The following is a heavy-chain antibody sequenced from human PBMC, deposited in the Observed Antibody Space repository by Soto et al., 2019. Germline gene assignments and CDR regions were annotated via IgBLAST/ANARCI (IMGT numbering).Heavy chain of an antibody. CDR2: ISGSGVST. J-gene: IGHJ4*02. D-gene: IGHD3-10*01. V-gene: IGHV3-23*01. Sequence: GGSLRLSCAASGFTFSSYAMSWVRQAPGKGLEWVSAISGSGVSTYYADSVKGRFTISRDNSKNTLYLQMNSLRAEDTAVYYCAQAASGYYGSGSYFPYSFASWGQGTLVTVSP. CDR3: AQAASGYYGSGSYFPYSFAS. CDR1: GFTFSSYA.